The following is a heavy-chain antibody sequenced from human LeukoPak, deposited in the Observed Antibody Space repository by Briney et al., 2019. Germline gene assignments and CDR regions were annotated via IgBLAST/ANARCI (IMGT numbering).Heavy chain of an antibody. CDR3: ARGLGGSYTYYFDY. D-gene: IGHD1-26*01. J-gene: IGHJ4*02. CDR2: MNPNSGNT. V-gene: IGHV1-8*01. CDR1: GYTFTTYD. Sequence: ASVKVSCKASGYTFTTYDINWVRQATGQGLEWMGWMNPNSGNTGYAQKFQGRVTMTRNTSISTAYMELSSLGSEDTAVYYCARGLGGSYTYYFDYWGQGTLVTVSS.